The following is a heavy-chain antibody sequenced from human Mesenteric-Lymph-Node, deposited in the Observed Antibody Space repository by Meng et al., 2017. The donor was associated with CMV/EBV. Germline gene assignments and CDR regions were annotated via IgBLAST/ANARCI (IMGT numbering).Heavy chain of an antibody. CDR2: IYYREST. J-gene: IGHJ4*02. CDR1: GGSISSSSYY. CDR3: ASLRGYSYGAD. Sequence: ESLKIPCTVSGGSISSSSYYWGWIRQPPGKGLEWIGSIYYRESTYYNPSLKSRVTISVDTSKNQFSLEVNSVTAADTAVYYCASLRGYSYGADWGQGTLVTVSS. V-gene: IGHV4-39*01. D-gene: IGHD5-18*01.